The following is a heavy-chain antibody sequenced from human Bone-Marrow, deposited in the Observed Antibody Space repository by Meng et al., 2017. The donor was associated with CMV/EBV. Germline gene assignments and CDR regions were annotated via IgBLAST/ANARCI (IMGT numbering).Heavy chain of an antibody. V-gene: IGHV3-30*02. CDR2: IRYDGTYE. D-gene: IGHD4-11*01. CDR3: AKLSSTVTYGMDV. J-gene: IGHJ6*02. Sequence: GGSLRLSCAASGFTFSSYWMHWVRQAPGKGLEWVTFIRYDGTYELYIEAVKGRFTISRDNSRNTVYLQMNNLRAEDTAVYYCAKLSSTVTYGMDVWGQGTTVTVSS. CDR1: GFTFSSYW.